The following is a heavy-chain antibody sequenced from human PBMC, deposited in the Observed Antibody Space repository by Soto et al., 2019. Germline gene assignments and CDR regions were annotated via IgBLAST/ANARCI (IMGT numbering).Heavy chain of an antibody. CDR2: ISYDGSNQ. CDR1: GFTFSSYP. V-gene: IGHV3-30-3*01. Sequence: QVQVVESGGGVVQPGGSLRLSCEASGFTFSSYPMHWVRQAPGKGLEWVTLISYDGSNQYYADSVKGRFTISRDNSKDTLYLQMHSLTSDDTAVYFCARGPITQTSFIDHWGQGTLFTVSS. J-gene: IGHJ4*02. CDR3: ARGPITQTSFIDH. D-gene: IGHD1-20*01.